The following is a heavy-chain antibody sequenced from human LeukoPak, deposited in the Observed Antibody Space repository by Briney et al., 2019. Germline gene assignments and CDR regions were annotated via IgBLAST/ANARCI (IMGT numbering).Heavy chain of an antibody. CDR2: ISAYNGNT. J-gene: IGHJ4*02. CDR3: ARDFDQYSGRFGGFGHDF. CDR1: GYSFTNNY. V-gene: IGHV1-18*04. Sequence: ASVKVSCKTSGYSFTNNYMHWVRQAPGQGLEWMGWISAYNGNTNYAQRLQGRVTMTTDTSTSTAYMELRSLRSDDTAVYYCARDFDQYSGRFGGFGHDFWGQGTLVTVSS. D-gene: IGHD1-26*01.